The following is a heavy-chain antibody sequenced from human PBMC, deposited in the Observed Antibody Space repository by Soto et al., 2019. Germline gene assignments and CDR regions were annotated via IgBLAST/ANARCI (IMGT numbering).Heavy chain of an antibody. CDR3: ARAGVPGIAAAGTDYYYGMDV. D-gene: IGHD6-13*01. CDR1: GFTFSSYW. V-gene: IGHV3-7*03. Sequence: GGSLRLSCAASGFTFSSYWMSWVRQAPGKGLEWVANIKQDGSEKYYVDSVKGRFTISRDNAKNSLYLQMNSLRAEDTAVYYCARAGVPGIAAAGTDYYYGMDVWGQGTTVTVSS. J-gene: IGHJ6*02. CDR2: IKQDGSEK.